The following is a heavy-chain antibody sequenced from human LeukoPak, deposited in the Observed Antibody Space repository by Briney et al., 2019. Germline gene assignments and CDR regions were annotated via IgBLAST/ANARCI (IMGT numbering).Heavy chain of an antibody. CDR1: GGSISSSSYY. CDR2: IYYSGSA. J-gene: IGHJ4*02. Sequence: SETLSLTCTVSGGSISSSSYYWGWIRQPPGKGLEWLGSIYYSGSAYYNPSLKSRVTISVDTSKNQFSLKLSSVTAADTAVYYCARFYDSSGYGSQDYWGQGTLVTVSS. CDR3: ARFYDSSGYGSQDY. V-gene: IGHV4-39*01. D-gene: IGHD3-22*01.